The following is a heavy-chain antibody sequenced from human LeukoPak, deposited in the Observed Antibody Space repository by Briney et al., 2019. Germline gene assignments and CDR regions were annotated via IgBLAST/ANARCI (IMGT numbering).Heavy chain of an antibody. J-gene: IGHJ4*02. CDR2: IDPNSGGT. Sequence: ASVKVSCKASGYTFTCYYMHWVRQAPGQGLEWMGWIDPNSGGTNYAQKLQGRVTMTRDTSISTAYMELSRLRSDDTAVYYCARGRVYYDFWSGYSGFDYWGQGTLVTVSS. CDR1: GYTFTCYY. CDR3: ARGRVYYDFWSGYSGFDY. V-gene: IGHV1-2*02. D-gene: IGHD3-3*01.